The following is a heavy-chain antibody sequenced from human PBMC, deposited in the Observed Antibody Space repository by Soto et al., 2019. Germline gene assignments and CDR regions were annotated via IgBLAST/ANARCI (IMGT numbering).Heavy chain of an antibody. Sequence: PXETLSLTCSVYGWSFSGYYWSWIRQPPGKGLEWIGEINHSGSTNYNPSLKSRVTISVDTSKNQFSLKLSSVTAADTAVYYCARGPVAGTGGFFDYWGQGTLVTVSS. CDR1: GWSFSGYY. V-gene: IGHV4-34*01. J-gene: IGHJ4*02. CDR2: INHSGST. CDR3: ARGPVAGTGGFFDY. D-gene: IGHD6-19*01.